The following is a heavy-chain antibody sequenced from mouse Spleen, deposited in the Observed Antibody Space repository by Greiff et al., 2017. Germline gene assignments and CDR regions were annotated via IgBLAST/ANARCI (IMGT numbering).Heavy chain of an antibody. D-gene: IGHD2-1*01. V-gene: IGHV1-4*01. Sequence: VQLQQSGAELARPGASVKMSCKASGYTFTSYTMHWVKQRPGQGLEWIGYINPSSGYTKYNQKFKDKATLTADKSSSTAYMQLSSLTSEDSAVYYCARSVTRNYFDYWGQGTTLTVSS. CDR3: ARSVTRNYFDY. CDR2: INPSSGYT. J-gene: IGHJ2*01. CDR1: GYTFTSYT.